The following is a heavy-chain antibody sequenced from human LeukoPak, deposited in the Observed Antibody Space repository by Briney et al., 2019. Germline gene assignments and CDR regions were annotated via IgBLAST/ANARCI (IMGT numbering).Heavy chain of an antibody. CDR2: ISSSGSTI. Sequence: PGGSLRLSCAASGFTLSDYYMSWIRQAPGKGLEWVSYISSSGSTIYYADSVKGRFTISRDNAKNSLYLQMNSLRAEDTAVYYCARDPKPPITGTTGWFDPWGQGTLVTVSS. CDR3: ARDPKPPITGTTGWFDP. J-gene: IGHJ5*02. V-gene: IGHV3-11*01. CDR1: GFTLSDYY. D-gene: IGHD1-20*01.